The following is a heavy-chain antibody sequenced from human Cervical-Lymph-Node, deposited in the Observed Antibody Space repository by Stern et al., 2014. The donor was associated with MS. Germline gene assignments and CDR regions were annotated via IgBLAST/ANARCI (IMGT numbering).Heavy chain of an antibody. CDR1: GYSFTDYY. J-gene: IGHJ4*02. V-gene: IGHV1-2*02. CDR3: QAFPAY. CDR2: ITHIIGVT. Sequence: QIKLVQSGAEVKKPGASVKVSCRSSGYSFTDYYFHWVRKAPGQVIEWWGCITHIIGVTHYAQHFQGRVTMTRGSSMNTAYMEMSRRRSDDTAVYYCQAFPAYWGQGTLITVSS.